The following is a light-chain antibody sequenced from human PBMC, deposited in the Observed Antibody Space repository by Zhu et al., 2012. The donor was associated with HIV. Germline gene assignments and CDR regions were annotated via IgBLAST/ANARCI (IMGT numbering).Light chain of an antibody. J-gene: IGKJ2*01. CDR1: QGISIY. CDR3: QQHDHWPPDA. CDR2: AAS. V-gene: IGKV1-27*01. Sequence: DIQMTQSPSSLSASVGDTVTITCRASQGISIYLAWYQQKPGKIPNLLIYAASTLQSGVPSRFSGSGSGTEFTLTISTTQSEDSAVYYCQQHDHWPPDAFGQGTKLEI.